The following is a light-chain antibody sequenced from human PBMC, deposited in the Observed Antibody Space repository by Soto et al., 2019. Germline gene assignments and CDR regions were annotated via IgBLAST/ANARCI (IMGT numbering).Light chain of an antibody. CDR3: YSAADNNVV. J-gene: IGLJ2*01. Sequence: ELTQPSSVSVSPGQTARITCSGDVLAKKYARWFQQKPGQAPVLVIYKDSERPSGIPERFSGSSSGTTVTLTINGAQVEDEADYYCYSAADNNVVFGGGTKLTVL. CDR1: VLAKKY. V-gene: IGLV3-27*01. CDR2: KDS.